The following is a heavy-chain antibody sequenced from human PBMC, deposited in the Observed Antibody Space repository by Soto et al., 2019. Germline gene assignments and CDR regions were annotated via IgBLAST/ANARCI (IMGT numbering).Heavy chain of an antibody. V-gene: IGHV4-31*03. Sequence: SETLSVTCIVSCGSSSSGSYYWSWIRQHPGKGLEWIGYIYYSGSTYYNPSLKSRVTISVDTSKNQFSLKLSSVTAADTAIYYCARSLAAAAHPRPYYGMDVWGQGTTVTVSS. D-gene: IGHD6-13*01. CDR1: CGSSSSGSYY. CDR2: IYYSGST. CDR3: ARSLAAAAHPRPYYGMDV. J-gene: IGHJ6*02.